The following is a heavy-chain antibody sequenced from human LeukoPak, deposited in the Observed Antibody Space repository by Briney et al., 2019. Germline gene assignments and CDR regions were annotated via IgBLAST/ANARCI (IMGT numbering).Heavy chain of an antibody. CDR3: ARVYLSGGNGMDV. V-gene: IGHV3-30-3*01. Sequence: GGSLRLSCAASGSTFSSYAMHWVRQAPGKGLEWVAVISYDGSNKYYADSVKGRFTISRDNSKNTLYLQMNSLRAEDTAVYYCARVYLSGGNGMDVWGQGTTVTVSS. D-gene: IGHD3-10*01. CDR1: GSTFSSYA. J-gene: IGHJ6*02. CDR2: ISYDGSNK.